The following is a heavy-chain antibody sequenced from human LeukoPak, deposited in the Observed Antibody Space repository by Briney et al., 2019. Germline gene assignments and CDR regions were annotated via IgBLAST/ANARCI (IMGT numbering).Heavy chain of an antibody. Sequence: GSLRLSCAASGFALTTYAMGWVRQAPGKGLEWIGRIHTSGTTSYSPSLKSRVTISMDTSKDQFSLKLASVTAADTAVYYCARWRATFDLWGQGTLVAVSS. CDR1: GFALTTYA. CDR2: IHTSGTT. V-gene: IGHV4-4*07. CDR3: ARWRATFDL. D-gene: IGHD1-26*01. J-gene: IGHJ5*02.